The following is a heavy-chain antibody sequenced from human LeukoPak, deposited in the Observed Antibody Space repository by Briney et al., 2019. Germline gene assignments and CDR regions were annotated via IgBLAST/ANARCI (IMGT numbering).Heavy chain of an antibody. J-gene: IGHJ4*02. V-gene: IGHV1-2*02. CDR3: ARDPYDSSSYYYSYSDY. CDR2: INPNSGGT. D-gene: IGHD3-22*01. CDR1: GYTFTGYY. Sequence: ASVKVSCKASGYTFTGYYMHWVRQAPGQGLEWMGWINPNSGGTKYAQKFQGRVTMTRDTSISTAYMELSRLRSDDTAVYYCARDPYDSSSYYYSYSDYWGQGTLVTVSS.